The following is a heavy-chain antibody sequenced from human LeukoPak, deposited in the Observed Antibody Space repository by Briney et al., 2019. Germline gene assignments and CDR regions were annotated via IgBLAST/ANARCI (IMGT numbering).Heavy chain of an antibody. CDR2: ISRSGGAT. D-gene: IGHD2-15*01. V-gene: IGHV3-23*01. Sequence: QSGGSLRLSCAASRFTFSSYVMSWVRQAPGKGLEWVSSISRSGGATYYADSVKGRFTISRDNSRNTLSLHMNSLRAEDTAVYYCAKDRNGIDRLGYCSGGSCYYRNDAFDIWGQGTMVTVSS. CDR3: AKDRNGIDRLGYCSGGSCYYRNDAFDI. CDR1: RFTFSSYV. J-gene: IGHJ3*02.